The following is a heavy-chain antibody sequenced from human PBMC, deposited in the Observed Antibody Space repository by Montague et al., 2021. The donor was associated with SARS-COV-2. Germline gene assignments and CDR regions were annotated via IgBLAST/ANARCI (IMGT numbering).Heavy chain of an antibody. CDR1: GGSIGSYY. V-gene: IGHV4-59*01. Sequence: SETLSLTCSVSGGSIGSYYLSWLRQPPGKGLEWIGHIHYSWSNTCSPSFKSRVTISIGTPKNQFSLKLSSVTAADTAVYYCARSLDPSGTYYLPYWGQGTLVTVSS. CDR3: ARSLDPSGTYYLPY. D-gene: IGHD3-10*01. CDR2: IHYSWSN. J-gene: IGHJ4*02.